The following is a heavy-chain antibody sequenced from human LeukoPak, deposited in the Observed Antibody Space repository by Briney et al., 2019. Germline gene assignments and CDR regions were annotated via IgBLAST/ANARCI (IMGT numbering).Heavy chain of an antibody. V-gene: IGHV1-69*13. D-gene: IGHD4-11*01. Sequence: ALVKVSCKASGGTFSSYAISWVRQAPGQGLEWMGGIIPIFGTANYAQKFQGRVTITADESTSTAYMELSSLRSEDTAVYYCARKRDYSNPPTTGYYGMDVWGQGTTVTVSS. CDR2: IIPIFGTA. CDR3: ARKRDYSNPPTTGYYGMDV. J-gene: IGHJ6*02. CDR1: GGTFSSYA.